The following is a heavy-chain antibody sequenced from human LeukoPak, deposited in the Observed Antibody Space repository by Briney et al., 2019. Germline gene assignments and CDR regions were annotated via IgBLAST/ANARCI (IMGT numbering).Heavy chain of an antibody. D-gene: IGHD6-13*01. CDR1: GYTFTSYA. J-gene: IGHJ4*02. CDR2: INAGNGNT. CDR3: ARDWQQPEYYFDY. V-gene: IGHV1-3*01. Sequence: ASVKVSSKASGYTFTSYAMHWVRQAPGQRLEWMGWINAGNGNTKYSQKFQGRVTITRDTSASTAYMELSSLRSEDTAVYYCARDWQQPEYYFDYWGQGTLVTVSS.